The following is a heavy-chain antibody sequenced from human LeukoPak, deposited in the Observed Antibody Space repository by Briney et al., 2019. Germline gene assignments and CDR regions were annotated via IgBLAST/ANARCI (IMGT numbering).Heavy chain of an antibody. CDR1: GFTFSSSA. D-gene: IGHD2-8*02. CDR3: AKDGSWSCTD. V-gene: IGHV3-30*02. CDR2: IAHHGNNK. J-gene: IGHJ4*02. Sequence: GGSLRLSCAASGFTFSSSAMHWVRQGPGKGLEWVAYIAHHGNNKYYADSVKGRFTISRDNSKRTLYLQMNSLRADDTAVYYCAKDGSWSCTDWGQGALVTVSP.